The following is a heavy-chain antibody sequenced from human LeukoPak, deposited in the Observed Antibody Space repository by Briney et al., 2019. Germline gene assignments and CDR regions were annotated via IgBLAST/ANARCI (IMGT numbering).Heavy chain of an antibody. J-gene: IGHJ5*02. Sequence: GGSLRLSCAASGSTFDDFGLSWVRQAPGKGLEWVSGINWNGDSTAYADSVKGRFTISRDNAKNSVYMQMSRLKVEDTALYYCARATGYSSSSYLWFDPWGQGTLVTVSS. V-gene: IGHV3-20*04. CDR1: GSTFDDFG. D-gene: IGHD6-13*01. CDR3: ARATGYSSSSYLWFDP. CDR2: INWNGDST.